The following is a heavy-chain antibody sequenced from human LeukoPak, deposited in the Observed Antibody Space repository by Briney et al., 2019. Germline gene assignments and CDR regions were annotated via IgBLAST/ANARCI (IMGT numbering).Heavy chain of an antibody. CDR1: GGSIISSSYY. CDR2: IYYSGNT. D-gene: IGHD3-10*01. CDR3: AKLYSGTRPPDY. V-gene: IGHV4-39*01. J-gene: IGHJ4*02. Sequence: SETLSLTCTVSGGSIISSSYYWGWIRQPPGKGLEWIGSIYYSGNTYYNPSLKSRVTISIDTSKNQFSLKMTSLTAADTAVYYCAKLYSGTRPPDYWGQGTLVTVSS.